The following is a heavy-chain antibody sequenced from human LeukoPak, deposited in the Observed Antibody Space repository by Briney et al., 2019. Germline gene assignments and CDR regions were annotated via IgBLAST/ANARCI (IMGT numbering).Heavy chain of an antibody. CDR2: IKWDSGSL. CDR3: ARDIWSRGDLEALHV. CDR1: GFTFDDYA. J-gene: IGHJ3*01. Sequence: PGGSLRLSCAASGFTFDDYAMHWVRQAPGRGLEWVSGIKWDSGSLGYADSVKGRFTVSRDTAKNSLYLQLNSLRPEDTALYYCARDIWSRGDLEALHVWGQGTMVTVSS. V-gene: IGHV3-9*01. D-gene: IGHD4-17*01.